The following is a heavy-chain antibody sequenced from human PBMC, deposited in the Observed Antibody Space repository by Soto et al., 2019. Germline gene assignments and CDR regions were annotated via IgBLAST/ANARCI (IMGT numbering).Heavy chain of an antibody. V-gene: IGHV1-69*13. CDR1: GGTFSSYA. D-gene: IGHD3-3*01. J-gene: IGHJ6*03. CDR2: IIPIFGTA. Sequence: SVKVSCKASGGTFSSYAISWVRQAPGQGLEWMGGIIPIFGTANYAQKFQGRVTITADESTSTAYMELSSLRSEDTAVYYCARGGPFGDFWSGYCTDGGYYYYYYIDCWGKGTTVTVSS. CDR3: ARGGPFGDFWSGYCTDGGYYYYYYIDC.